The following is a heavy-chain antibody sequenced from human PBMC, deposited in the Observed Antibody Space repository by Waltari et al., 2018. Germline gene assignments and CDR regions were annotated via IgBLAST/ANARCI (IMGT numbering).Heavy chain of an antibody. CDR1: GSTFTSYD. Sequence: QVQLVQSGAEVKKPGASVKVSCKASGSTFTSYDIKWVRQATGQGLEWMGWMNPNSGNTGYSQKFQGRVTITRNTSISTAYMELSSLRSEDTAVYYCARGIRIFSRYYYYYMDVWGKGTTVTVSS. J-gene: IGHJ6*03. CDR3: ARGIRIFSRYYYYYMDV. D-gene: IGHD3-3*01. V-gene: IGHV1-8*03. CDR2: MNPNSGNT.